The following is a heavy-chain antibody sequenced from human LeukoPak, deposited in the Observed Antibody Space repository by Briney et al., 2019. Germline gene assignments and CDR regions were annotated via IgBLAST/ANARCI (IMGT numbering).Heavy chain of an antibody. V-gene: IGHV4-59*01. CDR2: IYYSGSI. Sequence: PSETLSLTCTVSGDSISGYYWSWIRQPPGKGLEWIGYIYYSGSINYNPSLWSRVTISVDTSKNQFSLKLSSVTAADTAVYYCARTVNTAFAYYYYYMDVWGKGTTVTVSS. J-gene: IGHJ6*03. D-gene: IGHD5-18*01. CDR3: ARTVNTAFAYYYYYMDV. CDR1: GDSISGYY.